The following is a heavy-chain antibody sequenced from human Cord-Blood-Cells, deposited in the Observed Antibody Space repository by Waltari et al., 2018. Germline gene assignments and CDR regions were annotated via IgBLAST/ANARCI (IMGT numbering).Heavy chain of an antibody. V-gene: IGHV4-4*02. CDR3: ARVGYCSSTSCPLNWFDP. CDR2: IYHSGST. D-gene: IGHD2-2*01. Sequence: QVQLQESGPGLVTPSGTMSLICAVSGGSISSSNGWCWVSQPPGKGLEWIGEIYHSGSTNYNPSLKSRVTISVDKSKNQFSLKLSSVTAADTAVYYCARVGYCSSTSCPLNWFDPWGQGTLVTVSS. CDR1: GGSISSSNG. J-gene: IGHJ5*02.